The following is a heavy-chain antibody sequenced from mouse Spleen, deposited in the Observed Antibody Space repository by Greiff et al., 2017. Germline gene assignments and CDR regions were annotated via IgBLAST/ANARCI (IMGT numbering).Heavy chain of an antibody. CDR1: GYSFTDYN. V-gene: IGHV1-39*01. D-gene: IGHD1-1*01. CDR2: INPNYGTT. J-gene: IGHJ2*01. CDR3: AKERIYYEGGLLDY. Sequence: EVKLVESGPELVKPGASVKISCKASGYSFTDYNMNWVKQSNGKSLEWIGVINPNYGTTSYNQKFKGKATLTVDQSSSTAYMQLNSLTSEDSAVYSFAKERIYYEGGLLDYWGQGTTLTVSS.